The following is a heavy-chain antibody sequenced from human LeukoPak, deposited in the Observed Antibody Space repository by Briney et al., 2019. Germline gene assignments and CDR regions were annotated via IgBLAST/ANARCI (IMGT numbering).Heavy chain of an antibody. D-gene: IGHD6-19*01. CDR2: ISNDGSNN. J-gene: IGHJ3*02. CDR1: GFTFTTYA. V-gene: IGHV3-30-3*01. CDR3: ARGQWLVLDAFDI. Sequence: PGRSLRLSCAATGFTFTTYAMVWARRAPCKGLEWVAVISNDGSNNYYADSVKGRFTISRDNSKNTLYLQMNSLRAEDTAVYYCARGQWLVLDAFDIWGQGTMVTVSS.